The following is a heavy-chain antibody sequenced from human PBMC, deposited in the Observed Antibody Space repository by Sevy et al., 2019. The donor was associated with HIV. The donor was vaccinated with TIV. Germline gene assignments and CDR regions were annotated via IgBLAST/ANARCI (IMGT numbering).Heavy chain of an antibody. V-gene: IGHV4-39*02. D-gene: IGHD1-20*01. CDR2: MYGTVEPNGNT. CDR1: GGSITTGPYY. Sequence: SETLSLTCSVSGGSITTGPYYWAWIRQSPGKGPEWLGSMYGTVEPNGNTYYNPTLKTRIGMSMDKSNNRFALSLRSVIAADTAVYFCAKSLKAWYDFPAFDHWGHGIPVTVSS. J-gene: IGHJ4*01. CDR3: AKSLKAWYDFPAFDH.